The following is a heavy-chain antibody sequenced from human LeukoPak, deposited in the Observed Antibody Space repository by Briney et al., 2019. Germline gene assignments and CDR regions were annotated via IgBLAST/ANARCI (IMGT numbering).Heavy chain of an antibody. J-gene: IGHJ4*02. D-gene: IGHD3-10*01. Sequence: SETLPLTCTVSGGSISSSSYYWGWIRQPPGNGLEWIGSIYYSGSTYYNPSLKSRVTISVDRSKNQFSLKLSSVTAADTAVYYCARSQGSMVRGVPLDYWGQGTLVTVSS. V-gene: IGHV4-39*07. CDR3: ARSQGSMVRGVPLDY. CDR1: GGSISSSSYY. CDR2: IYYSGST.